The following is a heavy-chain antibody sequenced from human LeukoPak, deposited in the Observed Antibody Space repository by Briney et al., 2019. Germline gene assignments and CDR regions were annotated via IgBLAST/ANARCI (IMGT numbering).Heavy chain of an antibody. CDR3: AKNGGSQCYSHLDY. CDR2: ITPNADRT. J-gene: IGHJ4*02. CDR1: GFTFGSYG. Sequence: PGGSLRLSCAASGFTFGSYGMSWVRQAPGKGLEWVSFITPNADRTSYADSVEGRFTISRDNPRNTLYMQMNSLRAEDTAVYYCAKNGGSQCYSHLDYWGRGSLVTVSS. V-gene: IGHV3-23*01. D-gene: IGHD2-15*01.